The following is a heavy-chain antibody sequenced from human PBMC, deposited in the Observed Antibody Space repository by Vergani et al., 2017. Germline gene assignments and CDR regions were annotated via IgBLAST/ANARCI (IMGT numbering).Heavy chain of an antibody. CDR1: GFTVSSNY. J-gene: IGHJ5*02. Sequence: EVQLVESGGGLVQPGGSLRLSCAASGFTVSSNYMSWVRQAPGKGLEWVSVIYSGGSTYYADSVKGRFTISRDNSKDTLYLQMNSLRAEDTAVYYCASGVGSSWYRWFDPWGQGTLVTVSS. V-gene: IGHV3-66*01. CDR3: ASGVGSSWYRWFDP. CDR2: IYSGGST. D-gene: IGHD6-13*01.